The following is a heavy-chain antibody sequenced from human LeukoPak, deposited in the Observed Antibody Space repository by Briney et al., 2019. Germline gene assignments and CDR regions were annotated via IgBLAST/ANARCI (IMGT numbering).Heavy chain of an antibody. CDR1: GFIFGVST. D-gene: IGHD6-19*01. Sequence: SGGSLRLSCAASGFIFGVSTMHWVRQAPGKGLEFVSSISTAGRSTYYADSAKGRFAISRDDFNSTVYLHTSSLRPEDTAMYYCVKDRGSSGWSPFAYWGQGTLVTVSS. V-gene: IGHV3-64D*06. CDR2: ISTAGRST. CDR3: VKDRGSSGWSPFAY. J-gene: IGHJ4*02.